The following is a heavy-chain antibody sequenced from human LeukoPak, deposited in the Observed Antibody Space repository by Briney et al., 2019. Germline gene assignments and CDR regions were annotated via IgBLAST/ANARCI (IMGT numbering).Heavy chain of an antibody. D-gene: IGHD3-22*01. J-gene: IGHJ3*02. V-gene: IGHV4-61*02. CDR1: GGSINSGSYS. CDR3: ARADRSGYFGNVVAFDI. CDR2: IHISGST. Sequence: SETLSLTCTVSGGSINSGSYSWTWIREPAGKGLEWIGRIHISGSTDYTPSLKSRVTISVDTSKNQFSLKLSSVTAADTAVYYCARADRSGYFGNVVAFDIWGQGTMVTVSS.